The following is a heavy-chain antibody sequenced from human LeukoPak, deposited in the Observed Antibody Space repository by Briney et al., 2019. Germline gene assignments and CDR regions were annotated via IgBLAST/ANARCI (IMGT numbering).Heavy chain of an antibody. J-gene: IGHJ6*03. V-gene: IGHV3-23*01. CDR1: GFTFSSYG. D-gene: IGHD3-10*01. Sequence: GGSLRLSCAASGFTFSSYGMSWVRQAPGKGLEWVSAISGSGGSTYYADSVKGRFTISRDNSKNTLYLQMNSLRAEDTAVYYCAKEGITMVRGVITTEYYYYYMDVWGKGTTVTISS. CDR2: ISGSGGST. CDR3: AKEGITMVRGVITTEYYYYYMDV.